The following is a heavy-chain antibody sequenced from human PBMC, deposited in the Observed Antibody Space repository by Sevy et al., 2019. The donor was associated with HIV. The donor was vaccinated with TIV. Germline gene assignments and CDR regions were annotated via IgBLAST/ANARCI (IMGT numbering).Heavy chain of an antibody. CDR1: GFTFSSYA. CDR2: ISYDGSNK. V-gene: IGHV3-30*04. J-gene: IGHJ6*02. Sequence: GGSLRLSCAASGFTFSSYAMHWVRQAPGKGLEWVAVISYDGSNKYYADSVKGRFTISRDNSKNTLYLQMNSLRAEDTAVYYCATALWFGELPHYYDMEVWGQGTTVTVSS. CDR3: ATALWFGELPHYYDMEV. D-gene: IGHD3-10*01.